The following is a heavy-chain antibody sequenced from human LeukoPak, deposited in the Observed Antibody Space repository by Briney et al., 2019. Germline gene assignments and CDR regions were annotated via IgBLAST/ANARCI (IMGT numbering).Heavy chain of an antibody. CDR3: AKYGMTSRSYFDY. V-gene: IGHV3-23*01. D-gene: IGHD1-26*01. CDR1: GFTFSSYA. Sequence: GGSLRLSCAASGFTFSSYAISWVRHAPGKGLEWVSTISGNGDYIYYADSVKGRFTISRDNSKNTLYLQMNSLRAEDTAIYYCAKYGMTSRSYFDYWGRGTLVTVSS. J-gene: IGHJ4*02. CDR2: ISGNGDYI.